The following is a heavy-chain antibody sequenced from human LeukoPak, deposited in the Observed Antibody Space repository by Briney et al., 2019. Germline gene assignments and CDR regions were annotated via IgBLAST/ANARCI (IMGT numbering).Heavy chain of an antibody. CDR3: ARSSTSRFLRYFDY. CDR1: GFTVSSNY. CDR2: INHSGST. Sequence: GSLRLSCAASGFTVSSNYMSWVRQAPGKGLEWIGEINHSGSTNYNPSLKSRVTISVDTSKNQFSLKLSSVTAADTAVYYCARSSTSRFLRYFDYWAREPWSPSPQ. J-gene: IGHJ4*02. V-gene: IGHV4-34*01. D-gene: IGHD2-2*01.